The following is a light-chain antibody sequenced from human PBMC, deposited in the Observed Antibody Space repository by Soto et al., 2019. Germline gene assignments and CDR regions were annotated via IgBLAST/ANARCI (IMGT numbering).Light chain of an antibody. Sequence: QSALTQPASVSGSPGQSITIPCTGSSNDIGGYNYVSWYQQHPGRAPKLVIYKVSDRPSGVSTRFSASKSGNTASLTISGLQAEDEADYYCQSYDSSLSAVIFAGGTKLTVL. J-gene: IGLJ2*01. V-gene: IGLV2-14*01. CDR3: QSYDSSLSAVI. CDR2: KVS. CDR1: SNDIGGYNY.